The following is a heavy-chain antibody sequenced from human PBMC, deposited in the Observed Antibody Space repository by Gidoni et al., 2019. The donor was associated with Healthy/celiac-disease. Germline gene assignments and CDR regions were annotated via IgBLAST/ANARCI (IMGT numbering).Heavy chain of an antibody. CDR1: GGSIRSGAYY. V-gene: IGHV4-30-4*01. Sequence: QVQLQESGPGLVKHSQTLSLTCTVSGGSIRSGAYYWSWFRQPPGKGLEWIGYIYYSGSTYSHPSLKSRVTISVDTSKNQFSLKLSSVTAADTAVYYCARERSSSSAGTDWFDPWGQGTLVTVSS. CDR2: IYYSGST. J-gene: IGHJ5*02. D-gene: IGHD6-13*01. CDR3: ARERSSSSAGTDWFDP.